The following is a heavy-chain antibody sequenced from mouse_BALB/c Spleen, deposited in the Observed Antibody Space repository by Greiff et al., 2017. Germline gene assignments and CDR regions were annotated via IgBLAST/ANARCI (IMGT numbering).Heavy chain of an antibody. V-gene: IGHV14-3*02. Sequence: VQLQQSGAELVKPGASVKLSCTASGFNIKDTYMHWVKQRPEQGLEWIGRIDPANGNTKYDPKFQGKATITADTSSNTAYLQLSSLTSEDTAVYYCARSGAYYRYIFAYWGQGTLVTVSA. CDR1: GFNIKDTY. CDR3: ARSGAYYRYIFAY. J-gene: IGHJ3*01. CDR2: IDPANGNT. D-gene: IGHD2-14*01.